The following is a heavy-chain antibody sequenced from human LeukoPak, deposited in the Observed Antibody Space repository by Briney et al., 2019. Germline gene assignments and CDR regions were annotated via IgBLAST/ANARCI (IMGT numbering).Heavy chain of an antibody. CDR2: INHSGST. D-gene: IGHD5-18*01. Sequence: SETLSLTCAVYGGSFSGYYWSWIRQPPGKGLEWIGEINHSGSTNYNPSLKSRVTISVDTSKNQFSLKLSSVTATDTAVYYCARGGGYSYGFHYHYGMDVWGKGTTVTVSS. V-gene: IGHV4-34*01. CDR3: ARGGGYSYGFHYHYGMDV. J-gene: IGHJ6*04. CDR1: GGSFSGYY.